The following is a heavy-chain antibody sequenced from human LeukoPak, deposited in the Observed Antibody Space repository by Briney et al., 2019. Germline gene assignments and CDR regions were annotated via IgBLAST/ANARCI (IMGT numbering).Heavy chain of an antibody. CDR1: GYTFTGYY. Sequence: ASVKVSCKASGYTFTGYYMHWVRQAPGQGLEWMGWINPNSGDTNYAQKFQDRVTMTGDTPISTAYMVLSRLRSDDTAIYYCARDPGYCSSGSCSNLAFDIWGQGTMVTVSS. CDR3: ARDPGYCSSGSCSNLAFDI. J-gene: IGHJ3*02. D-gene: IGHD2-15*01. V-gene: IGHV1-2*02. CDR2: INPNSGDT.